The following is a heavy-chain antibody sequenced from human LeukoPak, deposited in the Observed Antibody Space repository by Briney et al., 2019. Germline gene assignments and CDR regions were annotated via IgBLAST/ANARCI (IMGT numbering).Heavy chain of an antibody. Sequence: GESLRLSCAASVFSFSIYWKHWVRQTLGKGLVWVSHINSDGRSTSYADSVKGRFTLSRDNAKNTLYMQINSPRAEETGVFYCARDNPYYGMDVWGQGTTVTVSS. CDR3: ARDNPYYGMDV. V-gene: IGHV3-74*01. CDR1: VFSFSIYW. CDR2: INSDGRST. J-gene: IGHJ6*01.